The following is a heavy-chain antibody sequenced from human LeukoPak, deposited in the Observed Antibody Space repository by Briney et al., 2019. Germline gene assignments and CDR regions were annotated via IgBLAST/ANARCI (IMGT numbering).Heavy chain of an antibody. J-gene: IGHJ4*02. CDR1: GFTFSSYA. CDR3: AKVYGQGSSSWVDY. V-gene: IGHV3-23*01. Sequence: GGSLRLSCAASGFTFSSYAMSWVRQAPGKGLEWVSAISGSGGSTYYADSVKGRFTISRDNSKNTLYLQMNSLRAEDTAVYYCAKVYGQGSSSWVDYWGQGTLVTVSS. D-gene: IGHD6-13*01. CDR2: ISGSGGST.